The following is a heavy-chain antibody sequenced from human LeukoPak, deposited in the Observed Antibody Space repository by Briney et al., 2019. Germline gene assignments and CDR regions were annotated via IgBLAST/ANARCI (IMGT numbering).Heavy chain of an antibody. CDR2: ISGSGGST. Sequence: GGSLRLSWAASGFTFSSYSMSWVRQAPGKGLEWVSAISGSGGSTYYADSVKGRFTISRDNSKNTLYLQMNSLRAEDTTVYYCAKDRLGSDAFDIWGQGTMVTVSS. J-gene: IGHJ3*02. D-gene: IGHD3-10*01. V-gene: IGHV3-23*01. CDR3: AKDRLGSDAFDI. CDR1: GFTFSSYS.